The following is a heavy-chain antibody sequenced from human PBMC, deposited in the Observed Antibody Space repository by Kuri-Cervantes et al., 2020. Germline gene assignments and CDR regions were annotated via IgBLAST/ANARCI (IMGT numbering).Heavy chain of an antibody. Sequence: SETLSLTCTVSGGSISSSSYYWGWIRQPPGKGLEWIGYIYYSGSTNYNPSLKSRVTISIDTSKNQFSLKLSSVTAADTAIYYCARADSSSWFDWGQGTLVTVSS. CDR2: IYYSGST. CDR1: GGSISSSSYY. D-gene: IGHD6-13*01. CDR3: ARADSSSWFD. J-gene: IGHJ4*02. V-gene: IGHV4-61*05.